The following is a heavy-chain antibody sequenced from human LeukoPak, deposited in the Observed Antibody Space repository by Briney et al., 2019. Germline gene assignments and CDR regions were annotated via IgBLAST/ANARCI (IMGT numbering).Heavy chain of an antibody. V-gene: IGHV4-4*02. Sequence: SGTLSLICAVSGGSISRSNWWTWVRQPPGKGLEWIGEIYHSGSPNYNPSLKSRVTISMDKSKNQLSLKLTSVTAADTAVYYCARNGGGSGWGNWFDPWGQGTLVTVSS. CDR2: IYHSGSP. CDR1: GGSISRSNW. D-gene: IGHD6-19*01. J-gene: IGHJ5*02. CDR3: ARNGGGSGWGNWFDP.